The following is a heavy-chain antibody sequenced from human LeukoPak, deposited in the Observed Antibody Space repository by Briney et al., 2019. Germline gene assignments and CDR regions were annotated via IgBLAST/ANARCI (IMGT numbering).Heavy chain of an antibody. CDR1: GGSINSYY. V-gene: IGHV4-59*12. J-gene: IGHJ2*01. CDR2: IYYSGST. Sequence: PSETLSLTCTVSGGSINSYYWTWIRQPPGKGLEWIGYIYYSGSTNYNPSLKSRVTISVDTSKNQFSLKLGSVTAADTAVYYCAREFDLWGRGTLVTVSS. CDR3: AREFDL.